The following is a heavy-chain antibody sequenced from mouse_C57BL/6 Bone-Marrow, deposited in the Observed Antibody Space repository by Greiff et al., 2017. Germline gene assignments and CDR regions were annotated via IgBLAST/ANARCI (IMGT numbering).Heavy chain of an antibody. CDR2: IYPSDSET. D-gene: IGHD2-4*01. V-gene: IGHV1-61*01. CDR1: GYTFTSYW. CDR3: ARGGYDYDPAWFAY. J-gene: IGHJ3*01. Sequence: QVQLQQPGAELVRPGSSVKLSCKASGYTFTSYWMDWVKQRPGQGLEWIGNIYPSDSETHYNQKFKDKATWTVDKSSSTAYMQLSSLTSEDSAVYYCARGGYDYDPAWFAYWGQGTLVTVSA.